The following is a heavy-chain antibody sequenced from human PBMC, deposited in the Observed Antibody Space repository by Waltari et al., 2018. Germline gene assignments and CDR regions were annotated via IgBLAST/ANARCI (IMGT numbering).Heavy chain of an antibody. CDR3: ARVSSIAARRGYY. V-gene: IGHV1-8*01. CDR1: GYTFTSYD. CDR2: MNPNSGDT. J-gene: IGHJ4*02. D-gene: IGHD6-6*01. Sequence: QVQLVQSGAEVKKPGASVRVSCQASGYTFTSYDLNWVRQANGQGLEWMGWMNPNSGDTGYAQKFQGRLTMTRNTSISTAYMELSSLRSEDTAVYYCARVSSIAARRGYYWGQGTLVTVSS.